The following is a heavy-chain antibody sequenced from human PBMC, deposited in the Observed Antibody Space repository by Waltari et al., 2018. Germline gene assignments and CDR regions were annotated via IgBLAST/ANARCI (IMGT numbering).Heavy chain of an antibody. CDR1: GDSVSSSYW. V-gene: IGHV4-4*02. D-gene: IGHD2-15*01. Sequence: QVQLQESGPGLVKPSGTLSLTCAVSGDSVSSSYWWSWVRQPPGKGLEWIGQIHGSGKAHYNPSLESRVTVSIDTSNNQFTLKLTSATVADTAVYYCARDRGRGLHLDSWGQGTLVTVSP. CDR3: ARDRGRGLHLDS. J-gene: IGHJ4*02. CDR2: IHGSGKA.